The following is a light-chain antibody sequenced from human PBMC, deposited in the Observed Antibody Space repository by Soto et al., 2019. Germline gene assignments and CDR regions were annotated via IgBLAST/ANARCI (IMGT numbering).Light chain of an antibody. Sequence: QSVLTQPPSASGTPGQRVTISCSGRSSNIGSNYVYWYQQLPGTAPKLLIYSNNQRPSGVPDRFSGSKSGTSASLAISGLRSEDEADDYCAAWDDSLSDVVFGGGTKLTVL. V-gene: IGLV1-47*02. J-gene: IGLJ2*01. CDR3: AAWDDSLSDVV. CDR2: SNN. CDR1: SSNIGSNY.